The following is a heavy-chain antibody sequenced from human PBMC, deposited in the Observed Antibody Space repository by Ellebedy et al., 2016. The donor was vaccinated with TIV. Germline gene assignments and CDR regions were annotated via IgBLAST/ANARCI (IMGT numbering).Heavy chain of an antibody. J-gene: IGHJ2*01. Sequence: ASVKVSCKASGYTFTSYAMHWVRQAPGQRLEWMGWINAGNGNTKYSQKFQGRVTMTRDTSTSTVYMELSSLRSEDTAVYYCARTMSELRYFDLWGRGTLVTVSS. CDR1: GYTFTSYA. D-gene: IGHD1-26*01. CDR2: INAGNGNT. CDR3: ARTMSELRYFDL. V-gene: IGHV1-3*01.